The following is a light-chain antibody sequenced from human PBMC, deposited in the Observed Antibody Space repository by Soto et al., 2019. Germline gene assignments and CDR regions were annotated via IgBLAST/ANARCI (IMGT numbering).Light chain of an antibody. Sequence: DIVMTQSPATLSVAPGERVTFSCRASQGVSRTLAWYQHKPGQAPRLLISAASTGATGIPARFSGSGSGTEFTLTISSLQSEDCAIYYCQQYHTWPITFGGGTKV. V-gene: IGKV3-15*01. CDR2: AAS. CDR1: QGVSRT. J-gene: IGKJ4*01. CDR3: QQYHTWPIT.